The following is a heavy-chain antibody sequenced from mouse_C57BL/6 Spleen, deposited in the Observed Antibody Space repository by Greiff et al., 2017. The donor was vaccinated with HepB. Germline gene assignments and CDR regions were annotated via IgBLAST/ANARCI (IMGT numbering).Heavy chain of an antibody. Sequence: QVQLQQPGVELVKPGASVKMSCKASGYTFTSYWITWVKQRPGQGLEWIGDIYPGSGSTNYNEKFKSKATLTVDTSSSTAYMQLSSLTSEDSAVYYCARYYDFPYYYAMDYWGQGTSVTVSS. CDR2: IYPGSGST. CDR1: GYTFTSYW. D-gene: IGHD2-4*01. J-gene: IGHJ4*01. V-gene: IGHV1-55*01. CDR3: ARYYDFPYYYAMDY.